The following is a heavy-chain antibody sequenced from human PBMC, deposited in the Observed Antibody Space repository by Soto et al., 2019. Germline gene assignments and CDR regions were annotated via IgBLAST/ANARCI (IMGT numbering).Heavy chain of an antibody. CDR3: ARGIYDYVWGSYRYLDY. Sequence: ASVKVSCKASGYTFTSYYMHWVRQAPGQGLEWMGIINPSGGGTSYAQKFQGRVTMTRDTSTSTVYMELSSLRSEDTAVYYCARGIYDYVWGSYRYLDYWGQGTLVTVSS. D-gene: IGHD3-16*02. V-gene: IGHV1-46*01. J-gene: IGHJ4*02. CDR2: INPSGGGT. CDR1: GYTFTSYY.